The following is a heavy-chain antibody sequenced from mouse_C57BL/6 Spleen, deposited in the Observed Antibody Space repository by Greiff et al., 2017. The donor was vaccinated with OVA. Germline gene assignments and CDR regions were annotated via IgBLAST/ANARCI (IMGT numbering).Heavy chain of an antibody. CDR2: INPNNGGT. CDR3: AREGDYYGSTLPAS. V-gene: IGHV1-22*01. D-gene: IGHD1-1*01. J-gene: IGHJ3*01. Sequence: QLQQSGPELVKPGASVKMSCKASGYTFTDYNMHWVKQSHGKSLEWIGYINPNNGGTSYNQKFKGKATLTVNKSSSTAYMELRSLTSEDSAVYDCAREGDYYGSTLPASWGQGTLVTVSA. CDR1: GYTFTDYN.